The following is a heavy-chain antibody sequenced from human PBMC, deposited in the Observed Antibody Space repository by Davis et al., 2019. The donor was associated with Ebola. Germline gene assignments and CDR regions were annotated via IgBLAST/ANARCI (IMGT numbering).Heavy chain of an antibody. J-gene: IGHJ4*02. V-gene: IGHV3-23*01. CDR3: AKDVRGFNRPSDF. CDR2: IGGDSYGT. Sequence: PGGSLRLSCITSGFIFNTYAMNWVRQAPGKGLEWVSSIGGDSYGTAYADSVKGRFTISRDSFKNTLFLQMNNLTADDTAVYFCAKDVRGFNRPSDFWGQGALVTVSS. CDR1: GFIFNTYA. D-gene: IGHD6-25*01.